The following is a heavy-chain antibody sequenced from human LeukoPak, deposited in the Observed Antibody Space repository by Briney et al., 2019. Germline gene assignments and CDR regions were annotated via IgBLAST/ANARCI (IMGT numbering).Heavy chain of an antibody. Sequence: GGSLRLSCAASGFSFNRYAMHWVRQAPGKGLEWVAVISYDGSNKYYADSVKGRFTISRDNSKNTLYVEMSSLRDEDTAVYYCAREKYDVWSGSLVGYWGQGTLVTVSS. CDR1: GFSFNRYA. D-gene: IGHD3-3*01. CDR2: ISYDGSNK. V-gene: IGHV3-30*04. J-gene: IGHJ4*02. CDR3: AREKYDVWSGSLVGY.